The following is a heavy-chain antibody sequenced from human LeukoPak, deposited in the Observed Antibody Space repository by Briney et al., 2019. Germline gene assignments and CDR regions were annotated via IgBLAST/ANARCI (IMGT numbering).Heavy chain of an antibody. CDR3: ARDHSSSWYVGYYYMDV. CDR2: IYYSGST. Sequence: SETLSLTCTVSGGSISSYYWSWIRQPPGRGLEWIGYIYYSGSTNYNPSLKSRVTISVDTSKNQFSLKLSSVTAADTAVYYCARDHSSSWYVGYYYMDVWGKGTTVTVSS. J-gene: IGHJ6*03. CDR1: GGSISSYY. V-gene: IGHV4-59*01. D-gene: IGHD6-13*01.